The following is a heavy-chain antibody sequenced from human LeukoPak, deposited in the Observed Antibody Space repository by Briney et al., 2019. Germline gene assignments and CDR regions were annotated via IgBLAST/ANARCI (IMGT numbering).Heavy chain of an antibody. V-gene: IGHV3-30*02. D-gene: IGHD5-12*01. CDR3: AKGSGYGHSYYYYYMDV. CDR1: GFTFSSYG. J-gene: IGHJ6*03. Sequence: GGSLRLSCAASGFTFSSYGMHWVRQAPGKGLEWVAFIRYDGSNKYYADSVKGRFTISRDNSKNTLYLQMSSLRAEDTAVYYCAKGSGYGHSYYYYYMDVWGKGTTVTISS. CDR2: IRYDGSNK.